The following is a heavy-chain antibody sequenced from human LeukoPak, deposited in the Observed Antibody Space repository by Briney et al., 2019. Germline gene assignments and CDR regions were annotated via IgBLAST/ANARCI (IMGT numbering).Heavy chain of an antibody. J-gene: IGHJ6*02. V-gene: IGHV1-8*01. D-gene: IGHD3-22*01. Sequence: ASVKVSCKASGYTFTSYDINWVRQATGQGLEWMGWMNPNSGNTGYAQKFQGRVTMTRNTSISTAYMELSSLRSEDTAVYYCARYRDSSGYPDYYYYGMDVWGRGTTVTVSS. CDR2: MNPNSGNT. CDR3: ARYRDSSGYPDYYYYGMDV. CDR1: GYTFTSYD.